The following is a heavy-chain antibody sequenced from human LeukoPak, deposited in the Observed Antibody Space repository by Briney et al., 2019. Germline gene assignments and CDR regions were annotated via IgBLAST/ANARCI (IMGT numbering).Heavy chain of an antibody. CDR2: INAGNGNT. Sequence: GASVKVSCKASGYTFTSYAMHWVRQAPGQRLEWMGWINAGNGNTKYSQKFQGRVTITRDTSASTAYMELSSLRSEDTAVYYCARGHGSGEYYYYYGMDVWGQGTTVTVSS. D-gene: IGHD3-10*01. CDR1: GYTFTSYA. CDR3: ARGHGSGEYYYYYGMDV. J-gene: IGHJ6*02. V-gene: IGHV1-3*01.